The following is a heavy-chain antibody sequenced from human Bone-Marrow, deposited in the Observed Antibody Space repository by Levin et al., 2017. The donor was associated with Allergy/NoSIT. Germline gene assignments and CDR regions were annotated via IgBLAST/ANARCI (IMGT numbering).Heavy chain of an antibody. CDR2: IKTRTDGGTT. Sequence: GSLRLSCAASGFIFTDAWMSWVRQAPGKGLEWVGRIKTRTDGGTTDYGAPVEGRFTISRNDSENKVYLQMNSLTTEDTAVYYCTSAGGNYWSFWGQGTLVTVSS. CDR3: TSAGGNYWSF. V-gene: IGHV3-15*01. CDR1: GFIFTDAW. J-gene: IGHJ4*02. D-gene: IGHD1-26*01.